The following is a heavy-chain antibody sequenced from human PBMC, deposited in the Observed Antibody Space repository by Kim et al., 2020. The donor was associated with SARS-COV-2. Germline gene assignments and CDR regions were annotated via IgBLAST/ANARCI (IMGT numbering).Heavy chain of an antibody. D-gene: IGHD6-6*01. V-gene: IGHV1-69*01. Sequence: QKFQGRVTITADESTSTAYMELSSRRSEDTAVYYCARDRGIAARPLAFDIWGQGTMVTVSS. CDR3: ARDRGIAARPLAFDI. J-gene: IGHJ3*02.